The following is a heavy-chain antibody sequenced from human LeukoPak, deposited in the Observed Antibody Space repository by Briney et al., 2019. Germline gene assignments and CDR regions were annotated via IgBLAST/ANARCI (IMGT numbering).Heavy chain of an antibody. CDR3: VSFYETY. CDR2: INSDGSWT. CDR1: GNYC. J-gene: IGHJ4*02. D-gene: IGHD2/OR15-2a*01. V-gene: IGHV3-74*01. Sequence: PGGSLRLSCAASGNYCMHWVRQAPGKGLVWVSHINSDGSWTSYADSVKGRFPISKDNAKNTVYLQMNSLRAEDTAVYYCVSFYETYWGRGTLVTVSS.